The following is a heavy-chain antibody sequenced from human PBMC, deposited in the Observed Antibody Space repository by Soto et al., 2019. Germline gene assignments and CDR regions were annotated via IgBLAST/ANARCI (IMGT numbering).Heavy chain of an antibody. CDR2: IYPGDSDT. CDR1: GYIFTSHW. CDR3: ARLGFNYDFLSGYYNVHHYYGIDV. Sequence: GESLKISCKGSGYIFTSHWIGWVRQMPGKGLGWMGIIYPGDSDTRYSPSFQGQVTISADKSINSVYLQWSSLKASDTATYYCARLGFNYDFLSGYYNVHHYYGIDVWGQGTTVTVSS. D-gene: IGHD3-3*01. V-gene: IGHV5-51*01. J-gene: IGHJ6*02.